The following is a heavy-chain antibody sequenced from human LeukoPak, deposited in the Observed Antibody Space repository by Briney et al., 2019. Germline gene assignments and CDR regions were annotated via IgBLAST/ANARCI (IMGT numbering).Heavy chain of an antibody. CDR2: FDPEDGET. CDR3: ARAGSSGWPHPPTAFDY. V-gene: IGHV1-24*01. J-gene: IGHJ4*02. Sequence: ASVKVSCKVSGYTLTELSMHWVRQAPGKGLEWMGGFDPEDGETIYAQKFQGRVTMTEDTSTDTAYMELSSLRSEDTAVYYCARAGSSGWPHPPTAFDYWGQGTLVTVSS. D-gene: IGHD6-19*01. CDR1: GYTLTELS.